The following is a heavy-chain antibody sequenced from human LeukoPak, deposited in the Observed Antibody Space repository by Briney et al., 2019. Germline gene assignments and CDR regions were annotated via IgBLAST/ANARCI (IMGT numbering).Heavy chain of an antibody. J-gene: IGHJ6*02. V-gene: IGHV3-66*01. CDR3: TIGGVIWRMDV. Sequence: GGSLRLSCEVSGFTFTSNYMSWVRQAPGQGLEWVSVVYPGGFTDHADSVKGRSTISRDTSKNTVYFQMNNLRAEDTAVYYCTIGGVIWRMDVWGQGTTVAVSS. D-gene: IGHD3-10*01. CDR1: GFTFTSNY. CDR2: VYPGGFT.